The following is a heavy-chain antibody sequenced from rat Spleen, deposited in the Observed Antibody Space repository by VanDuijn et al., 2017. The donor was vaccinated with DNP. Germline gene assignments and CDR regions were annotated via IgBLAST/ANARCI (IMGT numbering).Heavy chain of an antibody. Sequence: QVQLKESGPGLVKPSETLSLTCTVSGFSLTSFNVHWVRQPPGKGLEWLGVIWTEGTTDYNSGLKSRLSISRETSKSQVFLKMNSVQTEDTAMYFCARSQGYYFDGSYYPFAYWGQGTLVTVSS. J-gene: IGHJ3*01. CDR3: ARSQGYYFDGSYYPFAY. D-gene: IGHD1-12*02. V-gene: IGHV2-15*01. CDR2: IWTEGTT. CDR1: GFSLTSFN.